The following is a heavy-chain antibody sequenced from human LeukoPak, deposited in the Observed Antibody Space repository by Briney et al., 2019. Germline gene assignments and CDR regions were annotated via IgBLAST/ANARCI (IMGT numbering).Heavy chain of an antibody. CDR1: GYTFTSYY. D-gene: IGHD2-2*02. J-gene: IGHJ6*03. CDR2: INPSGSST. V-gene: IGHV1-46*01. CDR3: ARVAAEVVGVPGAIGFGWLRRDYYYMDV. Sequence: GASVKVSCKASGYTFTSYYMHWVRQAPGQGLEWMGLINPSGSSTSYAQKFQGRLSLTRDMSTSTDYMELSSLRSEDTAVYYCARVAAEVVGVPGAIGFGWLRRDYYYMDVWGKGTTVTVSS.